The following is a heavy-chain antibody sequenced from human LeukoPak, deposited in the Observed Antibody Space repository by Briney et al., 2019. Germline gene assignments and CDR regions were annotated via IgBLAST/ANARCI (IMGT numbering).Heavy chain of an antibody. D-gene: IGHD2-8*02. V-gene: IGHV3-23*01. CDR1: GFTFTDFA. CDR2: ISGSGGAT. CDR3: AKELRRRTGWPFDY. J-gene: IGHJ4*02. Sequence: PGGSLRLSCAASGFTFTDFAISWVRQAPGRGLEWVSAISGSGGATYYADSVEGRFTISRDNSRNTLYLQMNSPRAEDTAVYYCAKELRRRTGWPFDYWGQGTLVTVSS.